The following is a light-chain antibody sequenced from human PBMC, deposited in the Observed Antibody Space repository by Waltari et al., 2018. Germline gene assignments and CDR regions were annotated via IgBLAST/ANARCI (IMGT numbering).Light chain of an antibody. Sequence: EIVMTQSPDSLAASLGERATLYCRSRQSVFSTSYNKHYVAWYQQKPGEPPKLLIFWASTRQSGVPARFSGTGSGTDFTLTITSLQTEDVAVYYCQHYYSTPYNFGQGTKLEIK. CDR1: QSVFSTSYNKHY. CDR2: WAS. CDR3: QHYYSTPYN. V-gene: IGKV4-1*01. J-gene: IGKJ2*01.